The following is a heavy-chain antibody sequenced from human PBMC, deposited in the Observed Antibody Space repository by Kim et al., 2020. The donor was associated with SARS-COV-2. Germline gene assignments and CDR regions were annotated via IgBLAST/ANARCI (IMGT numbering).Heavy chain of an antibody. Sequence: NYSPSFQGHVTISADKSISTAYRQWSSLKASDTAMYYCARRSAVAAASDYWGQGTLVTVSS. D-gene: IGHD6-19*01. CDR3: ARRSAVAAASDY. V-gene: IGHV5-10-1*01. J-gene: IGHJ4*02.